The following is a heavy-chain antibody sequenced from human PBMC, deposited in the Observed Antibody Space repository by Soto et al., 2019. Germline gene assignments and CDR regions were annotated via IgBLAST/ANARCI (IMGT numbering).Heavy chain of an antibody. D-gene: IGHD3-22*01. CDR2: IIPIFGTA. V-gene: IGHV1-69*01. J-gene: IGHJ4*02. CDR3: ARAQYYYDSSGYYYFDY. CDR1: GGPFSSYA. Sequence: QVQLVQSGAEVKKPGSSVKVSCKASGGPFSSYAISWARQAPGQGLEWMGGIIPIFGTANYAQKFQGRVTITADESTSTAYMELSSLRSEDTAVYYCARAQYYYDSSGYYYFDYWGQGTLVTVSS.